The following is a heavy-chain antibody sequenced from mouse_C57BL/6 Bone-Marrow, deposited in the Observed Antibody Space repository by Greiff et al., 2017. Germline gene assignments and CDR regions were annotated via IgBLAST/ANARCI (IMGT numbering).Heavy chain of an antibody. CDR3: ADGYYAMDY. J-gene: IGHJ4*01. Sequence: QVQLQQPGAELVMPGASVKLSCKASGYTFTSYWMHWVKQRPGQGLEWIGEIDPSDSYTNYNQKFKGKSTLTVDKSSSTAYMQLSSLTSEDSAGYYCADGYYAMDYWGQGTSVTVSS. D-gene: IGHD2-3*01. CDR1: GYTFTSYW. CDR2: IDPSDSYT. V-gene: IGHV1-69*01.